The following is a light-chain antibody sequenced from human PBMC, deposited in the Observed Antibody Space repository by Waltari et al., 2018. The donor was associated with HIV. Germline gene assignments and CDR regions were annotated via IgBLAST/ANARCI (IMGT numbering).Light chain of an antibody. CDR3: QHYNNWPRGT. CDR1: QSVSSN. V-gene: IGKV3-15*01. CDR2: GAS. Sequence: DIVLPHSTATLSVSPGERAPLSCRASQSVSSNLVWYQQKRGQAPRLLIYGASTRATGIPARFSGSGSGTEFTLTISSLQSQDFAVYHCQHYNNWPRGTFGQGTKVEIK. J-gene: IGKJ1*01.